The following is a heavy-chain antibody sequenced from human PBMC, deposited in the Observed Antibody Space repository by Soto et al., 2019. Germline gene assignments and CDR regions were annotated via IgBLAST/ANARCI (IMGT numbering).Heavy chain of an antibody. J-gene: IGHJ4*02. CDR3: ARSRIGAAGTPGH. CDR1: GFTFSSNA. D-gene: IGHD6-13*01. CDR2: ISGSGGST. Sequence: GGSLRLSCAASGFTFSSNAISWVRQAPGKGLEWVAAISGSGGSTYYADSVKGRFTISRDNSKNTLYLQMSSLRAEDTAVYYCARSRIGAAGTPGHWGQGTLVTVSS. V-gene: IGHV3-23*01.